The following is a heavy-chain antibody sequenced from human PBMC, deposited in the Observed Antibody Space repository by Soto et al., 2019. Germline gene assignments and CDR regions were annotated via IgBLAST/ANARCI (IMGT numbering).Heavy chain of an antibody. D-gene: IGHD3-22*01. CDR2: IDPSGNGT. CDR3: AINYYDSSRYLY. V-gene: IGHV1-46*01. CDR1: GHTLINYY. Sequence: QVQLVQSGAEVKKPGASVKVSCKTSGHTLINYYMHWVRQAPGQGLDWLGKIDPSGNGTSYAERFQGRITLTSDTSTKTVYVELSSLRSEDTAIYYCAINYYDSSRYLYWGQGTLVTVSS. J-gene: IGHJ4*02.